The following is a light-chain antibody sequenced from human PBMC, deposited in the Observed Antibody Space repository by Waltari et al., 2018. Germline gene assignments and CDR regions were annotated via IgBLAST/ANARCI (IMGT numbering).Light chain of an antibody. CDR2: DVS. CDR1: SSDIGTYDY. CDR3: NSYTSSSTRV. J-gene: IGLJ1*01. Sequence: QSALTQPASVSGSPGQSITISCTGTSSDIGTYDYVSWYQQYPGEAPKLMIFDVSNRPSGVSHRFSGSKSGNTASLTISGLHAEDEADYYCNSYTSSSTRVFGTGTKVTGL. V-gene: IGLV2-14*03.